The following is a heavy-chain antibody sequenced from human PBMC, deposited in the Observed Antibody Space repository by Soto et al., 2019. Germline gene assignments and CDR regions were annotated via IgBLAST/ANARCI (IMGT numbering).Heavy chain of an antibody. V-gene: IGHV4-61*01. Sequence: SETLSLTCTVSGGSVNSDYYYWSWIRQPPGKGLEWIGYIYYTGSTDYNPSLESRVTISLDTSRNQFSLKLSSVTAADTAVFYCAREYSNSPEAFDYWGQGALVTVSS. CDR1: GGSVNSDYYY. CDR3: AREYSNSPEAFDY. D-gene: IGHD6-6*01. CDR2: IYYTGST. J-gene: IGHJ4*02.